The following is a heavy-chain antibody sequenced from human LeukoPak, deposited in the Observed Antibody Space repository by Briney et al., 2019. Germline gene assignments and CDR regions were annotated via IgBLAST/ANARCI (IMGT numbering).Heavy chain of an antibody. J-gene: IGHJ4*02. D-gene: IGHD6-19*01. CDR2: ISPYNGSK. CDR1: GYDFTSVG. CDR3: ARAGPGSGWYFDY. V-gene: IGHV1-18*01. Sequence: ASVKVSCKATGYDFTSVGITWVRRPPGQGLEWMGLISPYNGSKSYPHKFQGRVAMTTDTSSTKHYIALRGLSYTETAGYCFARAGPGSGWYFDYWGQGTLVTVSS.